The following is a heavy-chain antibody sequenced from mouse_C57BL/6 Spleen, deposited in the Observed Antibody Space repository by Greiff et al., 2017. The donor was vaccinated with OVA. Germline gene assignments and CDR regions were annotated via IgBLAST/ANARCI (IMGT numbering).Heavy chain of an antibody. CDR2: ISSKSSNYAT. J-gene: IGHJ4*01. CDR1: GFTFNTYA. Sequence: EVQRVESGGGLVQPKGSLKLSCAASGFTFNTYAMHWVRQAPGQGLEWVARISSKSSNYATSYADSVKDRFTISRDDSQSLLYLQMNNLKTEDTAMYYCVRGLYYGRSYAHYCAMDYWGQGTSVTVSS. D-gene: IGHD1-1*01. CDR3: VRGLYYGRSYAHYCAMDY. V-gene: IGHV10-3*01.